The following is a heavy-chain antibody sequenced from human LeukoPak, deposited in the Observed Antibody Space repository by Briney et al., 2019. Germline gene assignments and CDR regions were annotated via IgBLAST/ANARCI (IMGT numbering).Heavy chain of an antibody. CDR2: INHSGST. Sequence: KPSETLSLTCAVYGGSFSGYYWSWIREPPGPGLEWIGGINHSGSTHYNPSLQSRVTLSVDTSKNQFSLKLSSVTAADTAVYYCARGGSMVVNSTPPIDYWGQGTLVTVSS. CDR1: GGSFSGYY. CDR3: ARGGSMVVNSTPPIDY. J-gene: IGHJ4*02. V-gene: IGHV4-34*01. D-gene: IGHD2-8*02.